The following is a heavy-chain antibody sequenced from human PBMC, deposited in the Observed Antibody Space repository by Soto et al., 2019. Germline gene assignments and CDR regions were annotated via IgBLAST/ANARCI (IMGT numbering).Heavy chain of an antibody. V-gene: IGHV1-69*13. CDR3: ARGSGLYDYYYYDGMDV. Sequence: SSVKVSCKASGGTFSSYAISRVRQAPGQGLEWTGGIIPIFGTANYAQKFQGRVTITADESTSPAYMELSSLRSEDTAVYYCARGSGLYDYYYYDGMDVWGQGTTVTVSS. CDR2: IIPIFGTA. CDR1: GGTFSSYA. J-gene: IGHJ6*02. D-gene: IGHD6-19*01.